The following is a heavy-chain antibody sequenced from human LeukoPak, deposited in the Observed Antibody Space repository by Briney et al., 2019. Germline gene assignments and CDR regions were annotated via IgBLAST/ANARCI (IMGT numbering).Heavy chain of an antibody. CDR3: AKELSTAAEGWYFDY. D-gene: IGHD6-6*01. CDR2: ISYDGSNK. Sequence: GGSLRLSCAASGFTFSSYGMHWVRQAPGKGLEWVAVISYDGSNKYYADSVKGRFTISRDNSKNTLYLQMNSLRAEDTAVYYCAKELSTAAEGWYFDYWGQGTLVTVSS. J-gene: IGHJ4*02. CDR1: GFTFSSYG. V-gene: IGHV3-30*18.